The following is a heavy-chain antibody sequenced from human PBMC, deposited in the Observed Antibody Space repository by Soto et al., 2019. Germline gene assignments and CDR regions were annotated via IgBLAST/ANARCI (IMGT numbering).Heavy chain of an antibody. D-gene: IGHD3-9*01. Sequence: ASEKVSCKASGYPFTSYGMHWVRQAPGQRLEWMGWINAGNGNTKYSQKFQGRVTITRDTSASTAYMELSSLRSEDTAVYYCARDYDTGDYYYYMDVWGKGTTVTVSS. CDR3: ARDYDTGDYYYYMDV. J-gene: IGHJ6*03. CDR2: INAGNGNT. V-gene: IGHV1-3*01. CDR1: GYPFTSYG.